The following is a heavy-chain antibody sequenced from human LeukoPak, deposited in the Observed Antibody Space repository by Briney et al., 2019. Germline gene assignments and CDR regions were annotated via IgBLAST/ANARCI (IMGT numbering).Heavy chain of an antibody. D-gene: IGHD1-1*01. CDR3: ARSNWNDGAFDI. Sequence: GGSLRLSCAASGFTFSSYDMHWVRQATGKGLEWVSAIGTAGDTYYPGSVKGRFTISRENAKDSLYLQMNSLRAGDTAVYYCARSNWNDGAFDIWGQGTMVTVSS. CDR2: IGTAGDT. J-gene: IGHJ3*02. CDR1: GFTFSSYD. V-gene: IGHV3-13*01.